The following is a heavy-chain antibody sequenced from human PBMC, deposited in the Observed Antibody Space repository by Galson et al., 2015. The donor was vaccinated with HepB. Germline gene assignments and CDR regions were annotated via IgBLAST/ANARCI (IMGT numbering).Heavy chain of an antibody. V-gene: IGHV3-64*01. CDR2: ISGNGVDT. J-gene: IGHJ2*01. CDR1: GFSFSTFA. CDR3: ARPRVFLLGYFDL. Sequence: SLRLSCAASGFSFSTFALHWVRQAPGKGLEFVSGISGNGVDTFYASSVKGRFTISRDNSNNMLYLQMRSLRAEDMAVYYCARPRVFLLGYFDLWGRGTQVTVSS. D-gene: IGHD2/OR15-2a*01.